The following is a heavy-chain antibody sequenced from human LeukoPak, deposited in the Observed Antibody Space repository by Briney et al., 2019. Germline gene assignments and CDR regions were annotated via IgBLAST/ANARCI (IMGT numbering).Heavy chain of an antibody. CDR2: INPDDSGG. Sequence: GESLKISCKGSGYSFTSQWIGWVRQMRGKGLEWMGMINPDDSGGRYSPSFQGQVPMSVHRSITTAHLQSSSLKASDTAMYYCARRLGTTEDFDYWGQGTLVTVSS. D-gene: IGHD1-7*01. V-gene: IGHV5-51*01. J-gene: IGHJ4*02. CDR1: GYSFTSQW. CDR3: ARRLGTTEDFDY.